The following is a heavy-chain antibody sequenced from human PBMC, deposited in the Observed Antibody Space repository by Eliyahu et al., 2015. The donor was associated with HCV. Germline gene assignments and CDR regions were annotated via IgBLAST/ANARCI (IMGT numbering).Heavy chain of an antibody. Sequence: QLQLQESGPGLVKPSETLSLTCTVSGGSISSSSYSWGWXRQPPGKGLEWIGSIYYSGSTYYNPSLKSRVTISVDTSKNQFSLKLSSVTAADTAVYYCARLYYDILTGYYNRFAGWFDPWGQGTLVTVSS. CDR1: GGSISSSSYS. CDR3: ARLYYDILTGYYNRFAGWFDP. J-gene: IGHJ5*02. D-gene: IGHD3-9*01. V-gene: IGHV4-39*01. CDR2: IYYSGST.